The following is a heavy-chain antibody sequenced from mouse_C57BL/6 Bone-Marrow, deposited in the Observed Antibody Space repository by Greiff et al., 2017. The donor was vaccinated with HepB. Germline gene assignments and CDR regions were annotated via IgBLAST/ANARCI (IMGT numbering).Heavy chain of an antibody. CDR3: ARGENYGRDY. V-gene: IGHV1-54*01. J-gene: IGHJ2*01. CDR1: GYAFTNYL. Sequence: VQLQQSGAELVRPGTSVKVSCKASGYAFTNYLIEWVRQRPGQGLEWIGVINPGSGGTNYNEKFKGKATLTADKSSSTAYMQLSSLTSEDSAVYFCARGENYGRDYWGQGTTLTVSS. CDR2: INPGSGGT. D-gene: IGHD1-1*01.